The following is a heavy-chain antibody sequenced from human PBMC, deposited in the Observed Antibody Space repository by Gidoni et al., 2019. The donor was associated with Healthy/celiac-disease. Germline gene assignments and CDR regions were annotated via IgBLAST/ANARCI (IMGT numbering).Heavy chain of an antibody. CDR3: ARFLEWLSFDY. V-gene: IGHV4-39*01. CDR1: GGSISSSRYD. CDR2: IYYSGST. Sequence: QLQLQESRPGPVTPSETLSLTCTVSGGSISSSRYDWGWIRQPPGKGLEWIGIIYYSGSTYYNPSLKSRVTISVDTSKNQFSLKLGSVTAADTAVYYCARFLEWLSFDYWGQGTQVTVSS. D-gene: IGHD3-3*01. J-gene: IGHJ4*02.